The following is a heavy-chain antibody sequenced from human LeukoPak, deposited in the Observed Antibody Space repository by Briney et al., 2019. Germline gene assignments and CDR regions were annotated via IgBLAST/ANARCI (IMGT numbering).Heavy chain of an antibody. J-gene: IGHJ3*02. CDR3: ALGRRGAAGAFDI. CDR2: IYPGDSDT. Sequence: GESLKISCQGSGYSFTNYWIGWVRQMPGKGLEWMGIIYPGDSDTRYSPSFQGQVTISADKSISTAYLQWSSLKASGTAKYYCALGRRGAAGAFDIWGQGTLVTVSS. V-gene: IGHV5-51*01. D-gene: IGHD3-10*01. CDR1: GYSFTNYW.